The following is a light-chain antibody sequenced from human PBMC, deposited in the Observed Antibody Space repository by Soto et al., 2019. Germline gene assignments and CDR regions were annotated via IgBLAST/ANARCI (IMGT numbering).Light chain of an antibody. CDR2: DAS. Sequence: MQMAQCPSSRSASVGDRVTXTCQASQGINNYLNWYQHGPGKAPKLLXYDASHFEKGGPSSFSGSGSATDFTCTISSRQPEDIATYYGQQYDSLPLTFGHGTRLEIK. J-gene: IGKJ5*01. V-gene: IGKV1-33*01. CDR1: QGINNY. CDR3: QQYDSLPLT.